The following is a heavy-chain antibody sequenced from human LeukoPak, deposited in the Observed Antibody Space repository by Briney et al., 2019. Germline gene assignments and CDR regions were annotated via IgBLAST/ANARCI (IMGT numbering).Heavy chain of an antibody. J-gene: IGHJ5*02. CDR1: NGSINNDY. V-gene: IGHV4-59*08. CDR2: IYYSGYT. Sequence: SETLSLTCNVSNGSINNDYWLWVRQPPGKGLEWIAYIYYSGYTDYNPSVKSRVTMSIDTSKSQFTLHLRSVSAADTAIYYCATCAPNRYWLATWGQGILVTVSS. CDR3: ATCAPNRYWLAT.